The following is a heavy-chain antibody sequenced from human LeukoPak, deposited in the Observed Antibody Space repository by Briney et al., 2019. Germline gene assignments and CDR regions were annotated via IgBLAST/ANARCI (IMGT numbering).Heavy chain of an antibody. CDR1: GGSISSYY. V-gene: IGHV4-4*07. Sequence: PSETLSLTCTVSGGSISSYYWSWIRQPAGKGLESIGHISTSGSTNYNPSLKSRVTISVDTSKNQFSLKLSSVTAADTAVYYCARRITMVRGIFKGVNYYMDVWGKGTTVTISS. CDR2: ISTSGST. J-gene: IGHJ6*03. CDR3: ARRITMVRGIFKGVNYYMDV. D-gene: IGHD3-10*01.